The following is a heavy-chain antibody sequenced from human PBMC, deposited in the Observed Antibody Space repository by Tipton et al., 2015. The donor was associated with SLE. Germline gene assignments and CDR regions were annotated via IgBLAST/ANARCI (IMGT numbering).Heavy chain of an antibody. D-gene: IGHD4-23*01. CDR2: ISSSSSYT. Sequence: SLRLSCAASGFTFSDYYMSWIRQAPGKGLEWVSYISSSSSYTNYADSVKGRFTISRDNAKNSLYLQMNSLRAEDTAVYYCAKPLGGNSFGAFDIWGQGTMVTVSS. J-gene: IGHJ3*02. V-gene: IGHV3-11*03. CDR3: AKPLGGNSFGAFDI. CDR1: GFTFSDYY.